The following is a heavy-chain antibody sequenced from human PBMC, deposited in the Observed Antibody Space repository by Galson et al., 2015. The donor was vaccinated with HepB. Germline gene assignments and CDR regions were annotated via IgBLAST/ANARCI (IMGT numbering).Heavy chain of an antibody. J-gene: IGHJ6*03. Sequence: SLRLSCAASGFTFSSYGMYWVRQAPGKGLEWVAVISYDGTNRYYGDSVKGRFTISRDNSKNTLYLQMNSLRAEDTAVYYCAKELAENYMDVWGKGTTVTVSS. CDR3: AKELAENYMDV. CDR2: ISYDGTNR. V-gene: IGHV3-30*18. CDR1: GFTFSSYG.